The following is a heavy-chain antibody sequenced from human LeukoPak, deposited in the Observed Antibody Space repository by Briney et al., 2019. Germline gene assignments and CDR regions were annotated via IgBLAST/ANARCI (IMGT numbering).Heavy chain of an antibody. Sequence: GGSLLLSCAASGFTFSSYAMHWVRQAPGKGLEWVAFIRYDGSNKYYADSVKGRFTISRDNSKNTLYLQMKSLRAEDTAVYYCAKGGGYEAQYYYYYLDVWGKGTTVTISS. J-gene: IGHJ6*03. CDR1: GFTFSSYA. V-gene: IGHV3-30*02. CDR3: AKGGGYEAQYYYYYLDV. CDR2: IRYDGSNK. D-gene: IGHD5-12*01.